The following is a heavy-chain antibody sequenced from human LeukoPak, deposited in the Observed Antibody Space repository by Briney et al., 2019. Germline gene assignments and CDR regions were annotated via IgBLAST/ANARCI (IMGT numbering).Heavy chain of an antibody. J-gene: IGHJ4*02. CDR2: ISGSGGST. CDR1: RFTFSIYA. D-gene: IGHD5-12*01. Sequence: GGSLRLSCAASRFTFSIYAMSWVRQAPGKGLEWISAISGSGGSTYYADSVKGRFTISRDKSKNTLYLQMSSLRADDTAVYYCARQYGGYDYFDYWGQGTLVTVSS. V-gene: IGHV3-23*01. CDR3: ARQYGGYDYFDY.